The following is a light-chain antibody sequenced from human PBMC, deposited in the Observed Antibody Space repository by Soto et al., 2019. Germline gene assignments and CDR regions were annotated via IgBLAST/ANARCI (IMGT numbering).Light chain of an antibody. CDR1: QSVSSW. CDR2: KAS. CDR3: QQYDSYPLT. J-gene: IGKJ4*02. Sequence: DIQMTQSPSTLSASVGDRVTITCRASQSVSSWLAWYQQRPGNAPNLLIYKASSLESGVPSRFSGSGSGTEFPLTVSSLQPDEFATYYCQQYDSYPLTFGGGTKVEIK. V-gene: IGKV1-5*03.